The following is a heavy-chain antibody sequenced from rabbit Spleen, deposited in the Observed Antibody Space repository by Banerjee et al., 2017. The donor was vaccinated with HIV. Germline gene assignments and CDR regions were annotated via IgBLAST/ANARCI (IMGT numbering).Heavy chain of an antibody. V-gene: IGHV1S40*01. D-gene: IGHD4-1*01. CDR2: TYVGTSGSA. Sequence: QSLEESGGGLVQPEGSLTLTCTASGFSFNNSYYMCWVRQAPGKGLEWIACTYVGTSGSAYFASWATGRFTISRTSSTTVTLQMTSLTAADTATYFCARDLAGVIGWNFNLWGPGTLVTVS. CDR3: ARDLAGVIGWNFNL. J-gene: IGHJ4*01. CDR1: GFSFNNSYY.